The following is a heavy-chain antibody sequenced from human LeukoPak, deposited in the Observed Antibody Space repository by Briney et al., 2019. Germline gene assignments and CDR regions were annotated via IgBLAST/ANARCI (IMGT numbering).Heavy chain of an antibody. Sequence: PGGSLRLSCAASGFTFSSYSMNWVRQAPGKGLEWVSSISSSSSYIYYAYSVKGRFTISRDNAKNSLYLQMNSLRAEDTAVYYCARGGGYCSSTSCLYFDYWGQGTLVTVSS. CDR3: ARGGGYCSSTSCLYFDY. V-gene: IGHV3-21*01. CDR2: ISSSSSYI. J-gene: IGHJ4*02. CDR1: GFTFSSYS. D-gene: IGHD2-2*01.